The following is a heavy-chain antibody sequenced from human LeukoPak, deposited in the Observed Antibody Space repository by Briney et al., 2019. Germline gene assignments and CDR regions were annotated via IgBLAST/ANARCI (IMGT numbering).Heavy chain of an antibody. D-gene: IGHD1-26*01. CDR2: IYSGGST. CDR1: GFTVSSNY. V-gene: IGHV3-53*01. J-gene: IGHJ3*02. Sequence: GGSLRLSCAASGFTVSSNYMSWVRQAPGKGLEWVSVIYSGGSTYYADSVKGRFTIPRDNSKNTLYLQMNSLRAEDTAVYYCARGSGSYSFDIWGQGTMVTVSS. CDR3: ARGSGSYSFDI.